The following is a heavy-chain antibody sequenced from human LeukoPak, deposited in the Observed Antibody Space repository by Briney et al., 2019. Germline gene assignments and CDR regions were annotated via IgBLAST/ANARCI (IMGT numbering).Heavy chain of an antibody. Sequence: SVKVPCKASGGTFSSYAISWVRQAPGQGLEWMGRIIPIFGIANYAQKFQGRVTITADKSTSTAYMELSSLRSEDTAVYYCARSLGTTFGVDYWGQGTLVTVSS. J-gene: IGHJ4*02. V-gene: IGHV1-69*04. D-gene: IGHD1-1*01. CDR1: GGTFSSYA. CDR2: IIPIFGIA. CDR3: ARSLGTTFGVDY.